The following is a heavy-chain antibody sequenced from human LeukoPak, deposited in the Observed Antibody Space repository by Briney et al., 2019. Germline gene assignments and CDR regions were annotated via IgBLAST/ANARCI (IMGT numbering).Heavy chain of an antibody. J-gene: IGHJ4*02. CDR3: ARDRELQWLDFDY. CDR1: GFTVSSNY. V-gene: IGHV3-53*01. D-gene: IGHD6-19*01. Sequence: GGSLRLSCAASGFTVSSNYMTWVRQAPGKGLEWVSIIYSGGSRYYADSVKGRFTISRDNSKNTLYLQMNSLRAEDTAVYYCARDRELQWLDFDYWGQGTLVTVSS. CDR2: IYSGGSR.